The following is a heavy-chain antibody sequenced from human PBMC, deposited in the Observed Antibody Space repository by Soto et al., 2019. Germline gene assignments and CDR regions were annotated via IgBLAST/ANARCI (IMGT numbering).Heavy chain of an antibody. J-gene: IGHJ6*02. D-gene: IGHD3-3*01. CDR1: GYTFTSYG. CDR2: ISAYNGNA. Sequence: ASVKVSCKASGYTFTSYGISWVRQAPGQGLEWMGWISAYNGNANYAQKLQGRVTMTTDTSTSTAYMELRSLRSDDTAVYYCARASGYYDFWSGYPGGSGMDVWGQGTTVTVSS. CDR3: ARASGYYDFWSGYPGGSGMDV. V-gene: IGHV1-18*01.